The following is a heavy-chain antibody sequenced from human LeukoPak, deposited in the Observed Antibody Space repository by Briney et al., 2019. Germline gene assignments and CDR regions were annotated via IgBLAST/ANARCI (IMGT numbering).Heavy chain of an antibody. CDR3: ARDYVVVAAIRPVSAFDI. D-gene: IGHD2-21*02. J-gene: IGHJ3*02. Sequence: GASVKVSCKASGGTFSSYAISWVRQAPGQGLEWMGRIIPIFGTANYAQKFQGRVTITTDESTSTAYMELSSLRSEDTAVYYCARDYVVVAAIRPVSAFDIWGQGTMVTVSS. CDR1: GGTFSSYA. V-gene: IGHV1-69*05. CDR2: IIPIFGTA.